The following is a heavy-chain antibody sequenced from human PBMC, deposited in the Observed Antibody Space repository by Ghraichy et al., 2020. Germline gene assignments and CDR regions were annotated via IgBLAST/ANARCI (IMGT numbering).Heavy chain of an antibody. CDR3: AKSPLRAAAATSQLT. J-gene: IGHJ5*02. D-gene: IGHD6-13*01. CDR1: GFTFSSYA. Sequence: GGSLRLSCAASGFTFSSYAMSWVRQAPGKGLEWVSAISGSGGSTYYADSVKGRLTISRDNSKNTLYLQRNSLRAEDTAVYYCAKSPLRAAAATSQLTWGQGTLVTVSS. CDR2: ISGSGGST. V-gene: IGHV3-23*01.